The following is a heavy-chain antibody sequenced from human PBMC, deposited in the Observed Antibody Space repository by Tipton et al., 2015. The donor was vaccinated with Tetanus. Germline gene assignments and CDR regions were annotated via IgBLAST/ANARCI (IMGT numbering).Heavy chain of an antibody. CDR1: GGSLRSGDYQ. V-gene: IGHV3-48*02. J-gene: IGHJ4*02. D-gene: IGHD3-10*01. CDR3: ARGLGDGGLGY. CDR2: ISSSSSTK. Sequence: LSLTCSVSGGSLRSGDYQWNWIRQPPGKGLEWVSYISSSSSTKYYADSVKGRFTISRDNAENSLYLQMNSLRDEDTAVYYCARGLGDGGLGYWGQGTLVTVSS.